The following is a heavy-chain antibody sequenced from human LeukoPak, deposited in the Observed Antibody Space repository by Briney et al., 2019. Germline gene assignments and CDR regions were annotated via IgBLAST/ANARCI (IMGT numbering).Heavy chain of an antibody. V-gene: IGHV4-31*03. CDR1: GGSISSGGYY. J-gene: IGHJ3*02. Sequence: SETLSLTCTVSGGSISSGGYYWSWIRQHPGKGLEWIGYIYYSGSAYYNPSLKSRVTISVDTSKNQFSLKLSSVTAADTAVYYCARGANDLFLPDIVVVPAALAAFDIWGQGTMVTVSS. CDR2: IYYSGSA. CDR3: ARGANDLFLPDIVVVPAALAAFDI. D-gene: IGHD2-2*01.